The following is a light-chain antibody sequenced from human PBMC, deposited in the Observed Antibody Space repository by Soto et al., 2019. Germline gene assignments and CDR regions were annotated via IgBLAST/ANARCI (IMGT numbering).Light chain of an antibody. Sequence: QSALTQPASVSGSPGQSITISCTGTSSNIGGYNYVSWYQQHPGKAPKLIIFEVSSRPSGVSNRFSGSKSGNTASLTISGLQAEDEADYYCSSYAGSSNVFGTGTKLTVL. V-gene: IGLV2-14*01. CDR1: SSNIGGYNY. J-gene: IGLJ1*01. CDR2: EVS. CDR3: SSYAGSSNV.